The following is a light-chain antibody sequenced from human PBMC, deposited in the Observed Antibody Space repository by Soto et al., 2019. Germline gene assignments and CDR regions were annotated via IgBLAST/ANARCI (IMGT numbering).Light chain of an antibody. CDR2: GNN. CDR3: ATWDDNLHGVL. Sequence: QSVLTQPPSASGTPGQRVTISCSGSSSNIESNTVNWYQHLPGTAPKLLIYGNNQRPSGVPDRFSGSESGTSASLAISGLQSEDEADYYCATWDDNLHGVLFGGGTKLTVL. J-gene: IGLJ2*01. CDR1: SSNIESNT. V-gene: IGLV1-44*01.